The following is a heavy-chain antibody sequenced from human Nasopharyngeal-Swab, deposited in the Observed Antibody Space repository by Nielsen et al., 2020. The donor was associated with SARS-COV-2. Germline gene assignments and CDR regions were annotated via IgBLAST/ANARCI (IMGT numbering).Heavy chain of an antibody. D-gene: IGHD6-6*01. J-gene: IGHJ4*02. CDR2: IYYSGST. CDR3: ARVEEYPSSSFSYYFDY. V-gene: IGHV4-61*08. Sequence: GSLRLSCTVSGGSISSGGYYWSWIRQHPGKGLEWIGYIYYSGSTNYNPSLKSRVTISVDTSKNQFSLKLSSVTAADTAVYYCARVEEYPSSSFSYYFDYWGQGTLVTVSS. CDR1: GGSISSGGYY.